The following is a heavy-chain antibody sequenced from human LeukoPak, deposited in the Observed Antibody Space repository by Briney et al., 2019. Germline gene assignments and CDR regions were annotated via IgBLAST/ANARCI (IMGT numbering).Heavy chain of an antibody. V-gene: IGHV1-8*03. CDR1: GYTFTSYD. J-gene: IGHJ4*02. Sequence: ASVKVSCKAFGYTFTSYDINWVRQAPGQGLEWMGWMNSNSGNTGYAQKFQGRLTITRITSISTAYMELSSLRSEDTAVYYCARGASRSFDYWGQGTLVTVSS. D-gene: IGHD2-15*01. CDR3: ARGASRSFDY. CDR2: MNSNSGNT.